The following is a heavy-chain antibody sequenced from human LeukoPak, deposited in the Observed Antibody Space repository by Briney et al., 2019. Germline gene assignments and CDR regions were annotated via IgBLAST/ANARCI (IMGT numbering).Heavy chain of an antibody. CDR2: INWNGGST. Sequence: GGSLRLSCAASGFTFSSYSMNWVRQAPGKGLEWVSGINWNGGSTGYADSVKGRFTISRDNAKNSLYLQMNTLRAEDTALYYCARGKTSRYYYYGMDVWGQGTTVTVSS. V-gene: IGHV3-20*04. CDR3: ARGKTSRYYYYGMDV. J-gene: IGHJ6*02. CDR1: GFTFSSYS.